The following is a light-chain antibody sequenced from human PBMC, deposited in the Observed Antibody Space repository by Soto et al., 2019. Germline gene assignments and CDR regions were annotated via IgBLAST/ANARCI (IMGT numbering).Light chain of an antibody. CDR1: QSVTSTY. J-gene: IGKJ1*01. CDR3: QQYAYPPWT. V-gene: IGKV3-20*01. Sequence: DTVLTQSPGTLSLSPGERATLSCRASQSVTSTYLAWYQQKPGQAPRLLIYGASTRATGIPDRFRGGGSGTDFTLTISRLEPEDFAVYYCQQYAYPPWTFGHGTKVEV. CDR2: GAS.